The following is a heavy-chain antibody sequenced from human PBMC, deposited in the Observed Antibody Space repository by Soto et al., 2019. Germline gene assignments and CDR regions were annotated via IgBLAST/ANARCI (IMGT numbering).Heavy chain of an antibody. V-gene: IGHV5-51*01. Sequence: GESLKISCRTSGYKFTSSWIAWVRQMPGKGLEWMGIIFPSGSDTRYSPSFQGQVTISADRSTSTVFLQWASLKASDTAVYFCARKDKSGYFNWFDPWGQGTLVTVSS. CDR3: ARKDKSGYFNWFDP. D-gene: IGHD3-22*01. CDR2: IFPSGSDT. CDR1: GYKFTSSW. J-gene: IGHJ5*02.